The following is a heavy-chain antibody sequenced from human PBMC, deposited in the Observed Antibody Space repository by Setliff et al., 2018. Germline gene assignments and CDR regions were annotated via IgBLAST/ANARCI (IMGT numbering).Heavy chain of an antibody. D-gene: IGHD4-4*01. V-gene: IGHV3-30*07. J-gene: IGHJ4*01. CDR2: ISYDGINK. CDR3: ATSTITTYYFDY. Sequence: GGSLRLSCVASGFTFSSYAMHWVRQAPGKGLEWVAVISYDGINKYYADSVKGRFTISRDNSRNTLYLQMKSLRAEDTAIYYCATSTITTYYFDYWGHGTLVTVSS. CDR1: GFTFSSYA.